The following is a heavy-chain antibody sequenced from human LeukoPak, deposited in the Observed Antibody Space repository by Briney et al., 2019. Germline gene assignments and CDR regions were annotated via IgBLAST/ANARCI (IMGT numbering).Heavy chain of an antibody. Sequence: SETLSLTCTVSGGSISSYYWSWIRQPPGRGLEWVGYIYYSGSTNYNPSLKSRVTISVDKSKNQFSLKLSSVTAADTAVYYCARERGYYYGSGSYFWFDPWGQGTLVTVSS. CDR2: IYYSGST. CDR1: GGSISSYY. J-gene: IGHJ5*02. CDR3: ARERGYYYGSGSYFWFDP. D-gene: IGHD3-10*01. V-gene: IGHV4-59*12.